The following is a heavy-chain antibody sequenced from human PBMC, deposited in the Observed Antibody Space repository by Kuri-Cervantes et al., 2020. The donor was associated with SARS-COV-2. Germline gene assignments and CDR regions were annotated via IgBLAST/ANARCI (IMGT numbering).Heavy chain of an antibody. Sequence: GGSLRLSCAAPGFTFDDYGMSWVRQAPGKGLEWVSGINWNGGSTGYADSVKGRFTISRDNAKNSLYLQMNSLRAEDTALYHCARGALWIAAAGRSWYFDLWGRGTLVTVSS. CDR1: GFTFDDYG. V-gene: IGHV3-20*01. J-gene: IGHJ2*01. D-gene: IGHD6-13*01. CDR2: INWNGGST. CDR3: ARGALWIAAAGRSWYFDL.